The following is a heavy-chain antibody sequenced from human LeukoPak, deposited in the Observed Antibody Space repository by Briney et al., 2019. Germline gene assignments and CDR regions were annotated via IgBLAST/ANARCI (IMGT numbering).Heavy chain of an antibody. CDR2: INPGGGST. J-gene: IGHJ4*02. V-gene: IGHV1-46*01. CDR3: ARGKQEAGGFDY. Sequence: ASVTVSCKASGYTFTIYYMHWVRQAPGQGVEWMGIINPGGGSTSYAQKFQGRVTMTRDTSTSTVYMELSSLRSEDTAVYYCARGKQEAGGFDYWGQGTLVTVSS. D-gene: IGHD1-26*01. CDR1: GYTFTIYY.